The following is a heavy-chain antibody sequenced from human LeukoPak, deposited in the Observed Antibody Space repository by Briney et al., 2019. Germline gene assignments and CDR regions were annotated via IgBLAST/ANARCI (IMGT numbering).Heavy chain of an antibody. V-gene: IGHV4-34*01. CDR3: ARNRGSYASDY. J-gene: IGHJ4*02. Sequence: SETLSLTCAVYGGSFSGYYWSWIRQPPGEGLDWIGEINHRASTNYNPSLTRRVTISVDTSKNQFSLKLSSVTAADTAVYYCARNRGSYASDYWGQGTLVTVSS. CDR2: INHRAST. D-gene: IGHD1-26*01. CDR1: GGSFSGYY.